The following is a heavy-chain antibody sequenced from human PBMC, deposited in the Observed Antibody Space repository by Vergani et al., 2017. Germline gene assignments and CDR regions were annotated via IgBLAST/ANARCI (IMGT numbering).Heavy chain of an antibody. D-gene: IGHD2-15*01. CDR2: INHSGST. J-gene: IGHJ3*02. CDR1: GGSFSGYY. CDR3: ARGSTLPGLISENNVVAAAPLGSFDI. V-gene: IGHV4-34*01. Sequence: QVQLQQWGAGLLKPSETLSLTCAVYGGSFSGYYWSWIRQPPGKGLEWIGEINHSGSTNSNPSLKSRVTISVDTSKNQFSLKLSSVTAADTAVYYCARGSTLPGLISENNVVAAAPLGSFDIWGQGTMVTVSS.